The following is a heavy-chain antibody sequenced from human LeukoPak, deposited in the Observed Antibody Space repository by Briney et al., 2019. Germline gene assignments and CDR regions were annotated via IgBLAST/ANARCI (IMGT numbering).Heavy chain of an antibody. Sequence: PGGSLRLSCAASGFTFSSYGMHWVRQAPGKGLEWVAVISYDGSNKYYADSVKGRFTISRDNSKNTLYLQMNSLRAEDTAVYYCAKEAFTTDYYYYMDVWGEGTTVTVSS. CDR2: ISYDGSNK. D-gene: IGHD4-11*01. V-gene: IGHV3-30*18. J-gene: IGHJ6*03. CDR1: GFTFSSYG. CDR3: AKEAFTTDYYYYMDV.